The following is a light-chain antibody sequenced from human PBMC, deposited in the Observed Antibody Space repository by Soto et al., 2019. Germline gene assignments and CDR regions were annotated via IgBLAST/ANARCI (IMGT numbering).Light chain of an antibody. J-gene: IGLJ2*01. V-gene: IGLV1-40*01. CDR3: QSYDTGVSGSV. CDR1: TSNSGAGFD. Sequence: QSVLTQPPSVSGAPGQRLTISCSGSTSNSGAGFDVHWYQQFPGAAPTLLIYSDTSHPSGVPSRFSASKSGTSASLTITGLRTEDEADYYCQSYDTGVSGSVFGGGTKLTVL. CDR2: SDT.